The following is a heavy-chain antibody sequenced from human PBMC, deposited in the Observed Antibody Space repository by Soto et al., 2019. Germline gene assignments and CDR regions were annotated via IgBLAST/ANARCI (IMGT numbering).Heavy chain of an antibody. J-gene: IGHJ6*02. V-gene: IGHV4-31*03. CDR1: GGSISSGGYY. D-gene: IGHD3-10*01. CDR2: IYYSGST. Sequence: QVQLQESGPGLVKPSQTLSLTCTVSGGSISSGGYYWSWIRQHPGKGLEWIGYIYYSGSTYYNQSLKSRVTISVDTSKNQFSLKLSSVTAADTAVYYCARVQDYGSGSYHYYYYYGMDVWGQGTTVTVSS. CDR3: ARVQDYGSGSYHYYYYYGMDV.